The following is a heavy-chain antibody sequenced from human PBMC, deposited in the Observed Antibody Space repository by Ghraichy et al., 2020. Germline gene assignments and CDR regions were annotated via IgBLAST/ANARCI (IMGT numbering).Heavy chain of an antibody. D-gene: IGHD6-13*01. Sequence: SETLFLTCTVSGGSISSYYWSWIRQPPGKGLEWIGYIYYSGSTNYNPSLKSRVTISVDTSKNQFSLKLSSVTAADTAVYYCARHEGIAAKNTYYYMDVWGKGTTVTVSS. V-gene: IGHV4-59*08. J-gene: IGHJ6*03. CDR1: GGSISSYY. CDR3: ARHEGIAAKNTYYYMDV. CDR2: IYYSGST.